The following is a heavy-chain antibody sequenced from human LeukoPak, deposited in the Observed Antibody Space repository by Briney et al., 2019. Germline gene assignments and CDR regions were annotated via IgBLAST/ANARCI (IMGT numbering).Heavy chain of an antibody. D-gene: IGHD3-9*01. CDR1: GFTVSSNY. CDR3: ARVPFTIYDAFDI. J-gene: IGHJ3*02. CDR2: IYSGGST. V-gene: IGHV3-66*01. Sequence: PGGSLRLSCAASGFTVSSNYMSWVRQAPGKGLEWVSVIYSGGSTYYADSVKGRFTISRDNSKNTLYLQMNSLRAEDTAVYYCARVPFTIYDAFDIWGQGTMVTVSS.